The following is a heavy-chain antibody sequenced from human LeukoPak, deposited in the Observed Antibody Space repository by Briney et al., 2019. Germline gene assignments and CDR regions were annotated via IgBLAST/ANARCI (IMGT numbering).Heavy chain of an antibody. CDR1: GFTLRNYW. Sequence: GGSLRLSCTASGFTLRNYWMHWVRQVPGKRLVWVSRISGDGSVTNYADSVQGRFTISRDNAKNIAYLQINSLRSEDTAVYYCARYSSSSGGASYYLDYWGHGALVTVSS. D-gene: IGHD6-6*01. CDR3: ARYSSSSGGASYYLDY. V-gene: IGHV3-74*01. CDR2: ISGDGSVT. J-gene: IGHJ4*01.